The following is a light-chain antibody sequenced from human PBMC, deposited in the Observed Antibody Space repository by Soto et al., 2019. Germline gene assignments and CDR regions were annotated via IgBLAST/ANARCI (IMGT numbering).Light chain of an antibody. J-gene: IGKJ1*01. CDR3: QQYGSSRR. CDR1: QSVSSSY. CDR2: GAS. Sequence: EIVLTQSPGTLSLSPGERATLSCRASQSVSSSYLAWYQQKPGQAPRLLIYGASSRATGIPDRFSGSGSGTDFTLTISRLEPEEFAVYSCQQYGSSRRFVQGTKVEIK. V-gene: IGKV3-20*01.